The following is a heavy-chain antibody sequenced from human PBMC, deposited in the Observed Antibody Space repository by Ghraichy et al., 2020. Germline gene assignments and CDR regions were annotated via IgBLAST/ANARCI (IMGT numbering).Heavy chain of an antibody. CDR2: IKQDGSEK. D-gene: IGHD2-2*01. CDR1: GFTFSSYW. Sequence: GGSLRLSCAASGFTFSSYWMSWVRQAPGKRLEWVANIKQDGSEKYYVDSVKGRFTISRDNAKNSLYLQMNSLRAEDTAVYYCARIGYCSSTSCYADYIDYWGQGTLVTVSS. J-gene: IGHJ4*02. CDR3: ARIGYCSSTSCYADYIDY. V-gene: IGHV3-7*03.